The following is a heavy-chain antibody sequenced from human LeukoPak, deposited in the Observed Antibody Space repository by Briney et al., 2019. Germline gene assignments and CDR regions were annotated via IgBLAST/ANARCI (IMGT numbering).Heavy chain of an antibody. CDR3: ARAAGDTDFSGYYRFDY. J-gene: IGHJ4*02. Sequence: GTSVKVSCKASGYTFTGYYMHWVRQAPGQGLEWMGWINPNSGGTNYAQKFQGRVTMTRDTSFSTAYMELSRLRPDDTAVYYCARAAGDTDFSGYYRFDYWGQGPLVTVSS. V-gene: IGHV1-2*02. CDR1: GYTFTGYY. CDR2: INPNSGGT. D-gene: IGHD3-22*01.